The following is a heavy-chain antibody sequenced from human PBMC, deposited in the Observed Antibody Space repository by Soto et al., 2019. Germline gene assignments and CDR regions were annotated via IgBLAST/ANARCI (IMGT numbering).Heavy chain of an antibody. V-gene: IGHV4-39*01. Sequence: QLQLQESGPGLVKPSETLSLTCTVSGGSISSYYWCWIRRPPGKGLEWIGSIDYSGSTYYNPSLKSRVTIPVDTSKNQFSLYLCSVTAEDTAVYYCARRWGYSFDYWGQGTLGTVSS. CDR3: ARRWGYSFDY. CDR1: GGSISSYY. J-gene: IGHJ4*02. CDR2: IDYSGST. D-gene: IGHD7-27*01.